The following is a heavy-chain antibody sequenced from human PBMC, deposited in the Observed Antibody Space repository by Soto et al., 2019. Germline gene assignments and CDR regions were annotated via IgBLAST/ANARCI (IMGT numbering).Heavy chain of an antibody. CDR2: ISGSGGST. D-gene: IGHD6-13*01. CDR3: AKLEPNQGYTLDY. Sequence: WGSLRLSCAASGFTFISYAISCVRQSPGKGLEWVSAISGSGGSTYYADSVKGRFTISRDNSKNTLYLQMNSLRAEDTAVYYCAKLEPNQGYTLDYWGQGTLVTVSS. V-gene: IGHV3-23*01. J-gene: IGHJ4*02. CDR1: GFTFISYA.